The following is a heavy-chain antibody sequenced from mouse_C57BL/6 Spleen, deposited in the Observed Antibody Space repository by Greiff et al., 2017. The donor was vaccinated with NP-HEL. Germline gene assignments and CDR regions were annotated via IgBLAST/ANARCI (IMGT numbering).Heavy chain of an antibody. CDR2: IYPGDGDT. Sequence: VQLQQSGPELVKPGASVKISCKASGYAFSSSWMNWVKQRPGKGLEWIGRIYPGDGDTNYNGKFKGKATLTADKSSSTAYMQLSSLTSDDSAVYFCANYGISYCYFDVWGPGTTVTVSS. D-gene: IGHD1-1*01. V-gene: IGHV1-82*01. J-gene: IGHJ1*01. CDR1: GYAFSSSW. CDR3: ANYGISYCYFDV.